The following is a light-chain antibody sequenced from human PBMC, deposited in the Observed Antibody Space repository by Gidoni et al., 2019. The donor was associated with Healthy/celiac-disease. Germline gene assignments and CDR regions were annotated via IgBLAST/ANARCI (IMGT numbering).Light chain of an antibody. CDR2: AAS. Sequence: PIPPSQSSLSASVGDRVTITCRASQGISNSLAWYQQKPGKAPKLLLYAASRLESGGPSRFSGSGSGTDYTLTISSLQPEDFATYYGQQYYSDWTFXQXTKVXIK. CDR3: QQYYSDWT. J-gene: IGKJ1*01. CDR1: QGISNS. V-gene: IGKV1-NL1*01.